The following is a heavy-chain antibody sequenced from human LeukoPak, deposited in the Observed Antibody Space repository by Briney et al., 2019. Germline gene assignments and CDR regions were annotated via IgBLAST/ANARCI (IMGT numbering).Heavy chain of an antibody. CDR1: GFTFSGSA. Sequence: GGSLKLSCAASGFTFSGSAMHWVRQASGKGLEWVGRIRSKANSYATAYAASVKGRFTISRDDSKNTAYLQMNSRKTEDTAVYYCTRHAVAADYWGQGTLVTVSS. J-gene: IGHJ4*02. V-gene: IGHV3-73*01. D-gene: IGHD2-15*01. CDR3: TRHAVAADY. CDR2: IRSKANSYAT.